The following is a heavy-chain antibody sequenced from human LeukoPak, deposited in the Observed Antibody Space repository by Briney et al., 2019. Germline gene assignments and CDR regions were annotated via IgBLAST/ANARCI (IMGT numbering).Heavy chain of an antibody. CDR3: ASPGSVGDTGMPDY. J-gene: IGHJ4*02. CDR2: IKQDGSEK. D-gene: IGHD5-18*01. Sequence: GGSLRLSCAASGFIFSGYWMTWVRQAPGKGLEWVANIKQDGSEKYYVDSVKGRFTISRDNAKKSLYLHMNSLRAEDTAVYYCASPGSVGDTGMPDYWGQGTLVTVSS. V-gene: IGHV3-7*01. CDR1: GFIFSGYW.